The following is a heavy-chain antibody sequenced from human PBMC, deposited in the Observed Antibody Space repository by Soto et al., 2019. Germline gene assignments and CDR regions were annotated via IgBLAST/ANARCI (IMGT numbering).Heavy chain of an antibody. CDR1: GYRITSYW. Sequence: PGESLKIPCRTSGYRITSYWIAWVRQMPGKGLEWMGIIFPSDSDTRYSPSFQGQVTISADRSTSTVFLQWASLEASDTAVYFCARKDKSGYFNWFDPWGQGTLVTVSS. J-gene: IGHJ5*02. V-gene: IGHV5-51*01. CDR3: ARKDKSGYFNWFDP. D-gene: IGHD3-22*01. CDR2: IFPSDSDT.